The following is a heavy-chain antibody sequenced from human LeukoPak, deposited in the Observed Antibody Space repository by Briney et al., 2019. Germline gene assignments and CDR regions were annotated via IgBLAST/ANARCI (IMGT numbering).Heavy chain of an antibody. J-gene: IGHJ4*02. D-gene: IGHD4-23*01. CDR1: GFTISSYG. Sequence: GGSLRLSCAASGFTISSYGMHWVRQAPGKGPEWVAVIWYDGSNKYYADSVKGRFTISRDNSKNKLYLQMNSLRAEDTAVYYCARDRFGYGGNSDYWGQGTLVTVSS. CDR2: IWYDGSNK. CDR3: ARDRFGYGGNSDY. V-gene: IGHV3-33*01.